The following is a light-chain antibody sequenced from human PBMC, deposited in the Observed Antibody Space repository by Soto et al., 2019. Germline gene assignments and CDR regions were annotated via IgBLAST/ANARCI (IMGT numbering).Light chain of an antibody. J-gene: IGLJ3*02. Sequence: QSVLTQPPSVSGAPGQRVTISCTGSSSNIGAGYDVHWYQQLPGTAPKLLIYGNSNRPSGVPDRFSGSKSGTSASLAITGLQAEDEADYYCQSYDSSLSGNWVFGGGTKVTV. CDR3: QSYDSSLSGNWV. CDR2: GNS. CDR1: SSNIGAGYD. V-gene: IGLV1-40*01.